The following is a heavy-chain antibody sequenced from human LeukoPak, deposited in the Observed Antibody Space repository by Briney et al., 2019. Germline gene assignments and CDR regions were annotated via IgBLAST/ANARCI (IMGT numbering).Heavy chain of an antibody. CDR1: GFTFSDYY. D-gene: IGHD3-22*01. V-gene: IGHV3-11*01. J-gene: IGHJ1*01. Sequence: GGSLRLSCAASGFTFSDYYMSWIRQAPGKGLEWVSYISSSGTTIYYADSVKGRYTISRDNAKNSLYLQMNSLRAEDTAVYYRARGYYDSSGYYIPEYFQHWGQGTLVTVSS. CDR2: ISSSGTTI. CDR3: ARGYYDSSGYYIPEYFQH.